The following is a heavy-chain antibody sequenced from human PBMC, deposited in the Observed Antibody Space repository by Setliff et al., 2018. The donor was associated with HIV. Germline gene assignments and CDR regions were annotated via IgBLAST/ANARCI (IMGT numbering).Heavy chain of an antibody. CDR2: IYHSGNT. Sequence: PSETLSLTCAVSGYSISSGYYWGWIRQPPGKGLEWIGSIYHSGNTYYNPSLRSRVTTSVDTSKNRLSLKVSSITAADTALYFCARGGRGGLRFMADAFDIWGQGTVVTVSS. V-gene: IGHV4-38-2*01. CDR1: GYSISSGYY. CDR3: ARGGRGGLRFMADAFDI. J-gene: IGHJ3*02. D-gene: IGHD3-3*01.